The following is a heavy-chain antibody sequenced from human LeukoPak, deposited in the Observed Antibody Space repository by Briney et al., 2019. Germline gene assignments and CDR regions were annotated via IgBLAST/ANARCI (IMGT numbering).Heavy chain of an antibody. CDR3: AGDRATSYFDY. D-gene: IGHD1-26*01. CDR1: GFTFSGHA. Sequence: GGSLGLSCVASGFTFSGHAMHWVRQAPGKGLEWVAFIWYDGSNKYYTDSVKGRFTISRDNSKNTLYLQMNSLRAEDTAVYYCAGDRATSYFDYWGQGALVTISS. J-gene: IGHJ4*02. CDR2: IWYDGSNK. V-gene: IGHV3-33*01.